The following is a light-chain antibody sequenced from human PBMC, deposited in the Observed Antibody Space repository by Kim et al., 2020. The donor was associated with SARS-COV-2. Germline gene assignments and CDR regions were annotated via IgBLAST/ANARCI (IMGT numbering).Light chain of an antibody. J-gene: IGKJ5*01. V-gene: IGKV3-15*01. CDR2: GAS. Sequence: EIVMTQSPATLSVSPGERATLSCRASQSVSSNLAWYQQKPGQAPRLLIYGASTRATGIPARFSGSGSGTEFTLTISSLQSEDFAVYYCQQFHNWPPITFGQGTRLGLN. CDR1: QSVSSN. CDR3: QQFHNWPPIT.